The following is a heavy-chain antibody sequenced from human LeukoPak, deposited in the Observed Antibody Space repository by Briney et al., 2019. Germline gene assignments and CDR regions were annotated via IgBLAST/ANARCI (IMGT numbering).Heavy chain of an antibody. V-gene: IGHV3-11*04. D-gene: IGHD1-26*01. CDR2: IVDNGRKV. CDR3: ARVMGGSGSCLYYFDY. Sequence: GGSLRLSCAVSGFTFSDHYMGWIRQAPGKGLEWVSYIVDNGRKVYYADSVKGRFTISRDNAKNSLYLEMNRLRAEDTAVYYCARVMGGSGSCLYYFDYWGQGTLVTVSS. CDR1: GFTFSDHY. J-gene: IGHJ4*02.